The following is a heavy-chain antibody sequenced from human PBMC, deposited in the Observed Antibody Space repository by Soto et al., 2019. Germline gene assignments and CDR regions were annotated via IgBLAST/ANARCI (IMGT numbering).Heavy chain of an antibody. J-gene: IGHJ4*02. CDR1: GFNLRNYE. CDR3: ATEELCGADCYFFKH. Sequence: GGSLRLSCAVSGFNLRNYEMNWVRQVPGKGLEWISKISGSNNNIYYADSVQGQFTISRDDANNVLFLQMNSLRAEDTATYHCATEELCGADCYFFKHWGQGTLVTVSS. V-gene: IGHV3-48*03. CDR2: ISGSNNNI. D-gene: IGHD2-21*02.